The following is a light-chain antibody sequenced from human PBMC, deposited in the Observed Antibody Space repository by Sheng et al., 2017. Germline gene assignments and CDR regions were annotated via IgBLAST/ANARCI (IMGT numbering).Light chain of an antibody. J-gene: IGKJ2*01. CDR2: AAS. CDR1: QDIDNK. V-gene: IGKV1-17*03. Sequence: DIQMTQSPSTLSASVGDRVTITCRGSQDIDNKLAWFQQKPGKAPKLLIYAASTLQSGVPSRFSGSGSGTEFTLTISSLQPEDFATYYCLQDYNYPYTFGQGTKLEIK. CDR3: LQDYNYPYT.